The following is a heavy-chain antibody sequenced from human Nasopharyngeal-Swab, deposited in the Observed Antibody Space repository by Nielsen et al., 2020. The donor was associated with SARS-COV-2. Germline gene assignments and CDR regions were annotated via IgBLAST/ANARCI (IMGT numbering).Heavy chain of an antibody. CDR1: GGSISSGSYY. CDR3: ARLGVVGATDI. CDR2: IYYSGST. D-gene: IGHD1-26*01. V-gene: IGHV4-61*01. J-gene: IGHJ3*02. Sequence: GSLRLSCTVSGGSISSGSYYWSWIRQPPGKGLEWIGYIYYSGSTNYNPSLKSRVTISVDTSKNQFSLKLSSVTAADTAVYYCARLGVVGATDIWGQGTMVTVSS.